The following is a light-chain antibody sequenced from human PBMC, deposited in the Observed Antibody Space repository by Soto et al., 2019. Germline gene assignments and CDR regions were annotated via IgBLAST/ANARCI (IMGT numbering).Light chain of an antibody. CDR3: SSYAGSTLYV. V-gene: IGLV2-8*01. J-gene: IGLJ1*01. CDR2: EVS. Sequence: QSVLTQPPSASWSPGQSVTISCTGTSSDVGGYNYVSWYQQHPGKAPKLMIYEVSKRPSGVPDRFSGSKSGNTASLTVSGLQAEDEADYYCSSYAGSTLYVFGTGTKLTVL. CDR1: SSDVGGYNY.